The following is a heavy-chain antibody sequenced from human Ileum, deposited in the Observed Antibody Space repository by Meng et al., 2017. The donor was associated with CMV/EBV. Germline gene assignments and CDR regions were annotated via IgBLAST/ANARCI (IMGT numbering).Heavy chain of an antibody. V-gene: IGHV3-74*01. CDR1: GFTFSTYW. J-gene: IGHJ4*02. D-gene: IGHD6-19*01. CDR2: INSDGRNT. Sequence: EVQLVESRGVLVQPGGSLILSCAASGFTFSTYWMHWVRQAPGKGLVWVSRINSDGRNTNYAESVKGRFTISRDNAKNTLFLQMNSLRAEDTAVYYCAHSVAVAGWGQGTLVTVSS. CDR3: AHSVAVAG.